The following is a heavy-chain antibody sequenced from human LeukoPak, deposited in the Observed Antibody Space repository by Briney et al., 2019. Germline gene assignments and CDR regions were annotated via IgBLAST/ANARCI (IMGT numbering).Heavy chain of an antibody. J-gene: IGHJ4*02. D-gene: IGHD6-19*01. CDR1: GLTVNSNY. CDR3: ARDLDNSGWYVFDY. CDR2: IYSGGTT. V-gene: IGHV3-53*01. Sequence: PGGSLRLSCAASGLTVNSNYMNWVRQAPGKGLQWVSVIYSGGTTYYADSVKGRFTISRDNSKNTLYLQMNSLRAEDTAVYYCARDLDNSGWYVFDYWGQGNLVTVSA.